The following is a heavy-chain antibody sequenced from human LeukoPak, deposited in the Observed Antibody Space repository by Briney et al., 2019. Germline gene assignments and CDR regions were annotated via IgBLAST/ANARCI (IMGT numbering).Heavy chain of an antibody. CDR2: ISSSGSTI. CDR3: ARDTSAWGSYHYYMDV. V-gene: IGHV3-48*03. J-gene: IGHJ6*03. CDR1: GFTFSSYE. D-gene: IGHD6-19*01. Sequence: PGGSLRLSCAASGFTFSSYEMNWVRQAPGKGLEWVSYISSSGSTIYYADSVKGRFTISRDNAKNSLYLQMNSLRAEDTAVYYCARDTSAWGSYHYYMDVWGKGTTVTISS.